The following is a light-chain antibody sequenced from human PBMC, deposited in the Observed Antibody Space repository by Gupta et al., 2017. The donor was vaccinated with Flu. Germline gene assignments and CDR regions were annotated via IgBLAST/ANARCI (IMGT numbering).Light chain of an antibody. CDR2: AAS. V-gene: IGKV1-9*01. Sequence: SFLYASVGDTTPTTSPARYVIRSYLAWYQQKPGKAPRLLIYAASSWESGIPERFSGSGSGKEFTLTISSRQPEDFAAYYCQQHSSYLAHTFGRGTKVENK. CDR1: YVIRSY. CDR3: QQHSSYLAHT. J-gene: IGKJ4*01.